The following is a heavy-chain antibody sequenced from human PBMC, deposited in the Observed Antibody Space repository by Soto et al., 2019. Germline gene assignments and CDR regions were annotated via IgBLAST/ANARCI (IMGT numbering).Heavy chain of an antibody. V-gene: IGHV1-69*12. CDR3: ARADYGGNSVLWVYGMDV. D-gene: IGHD4-17*01. CDR1: GGTFSSYA. Sequence: QVQLVQSGAEVKKPGSSVKVSCKASGGTFSSYAISWVRQAPGQGLEWMGGIIPIFGTANYAQKFQGRVTITADESTSTAYMELSSLRSEDTAVYYCARADYGGNSVLWVYGMDVWGQGTTVTVSS. J-gene: IGHJ6*02. CDR2: IIPIFGTA.